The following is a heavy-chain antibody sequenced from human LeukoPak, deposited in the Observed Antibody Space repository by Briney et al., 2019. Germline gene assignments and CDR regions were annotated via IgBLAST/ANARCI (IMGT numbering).Heavy chain of an antibody. CDR3: AKDGPIVVVPAARAASYYFDY. Sequence: PGGSLRLSCAASGFTFSSYEMNWVRQAPGKGLEWVSYISSSGSTIYYADSVKGRFTISRDNSKNTLYLQMNSLRAEDTAVYYCAKDGPIVVVPAARAASYYFDYWGQGTLVTVSS. J-gene: IGHJ4*02. CDR1: GFTFSSYE. V-gene: IGHV3-48*03. D-gene: IGHD2-2*01. CDR2: ISSSGSTI.